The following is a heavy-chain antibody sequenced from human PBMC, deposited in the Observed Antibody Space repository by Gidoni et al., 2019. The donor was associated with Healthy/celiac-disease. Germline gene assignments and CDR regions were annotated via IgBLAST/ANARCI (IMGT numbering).Heavy chain of an antibody. CDR1: GSTFSSHA. V-gene: IGHV3-23*01. CDR2: IRGSDCST. CDR3: ANDRRLLTGTTYYYYYGLDV. D-gene: IGHD1-7*01. J-gene: IGHJ6*02. Sequence: EVQLLASGGGLVQPALSLRFPCSASGSTFSSHAMRWVRQAPGKARGWFSAIRGSDCSTYNEDYVKGQFTSARDNSKNTLYRQMDSLRGEDTAIYYCANDRRLLTGTTYYYYYGLDVWGQGTTVTVSS.